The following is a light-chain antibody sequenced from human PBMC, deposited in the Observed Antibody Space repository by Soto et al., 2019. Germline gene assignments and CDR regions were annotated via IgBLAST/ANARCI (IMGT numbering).Light chain of an antibody. CDR1: RSNIGSHY. Sequence: QSVLTQPPSASGTPGQRVAISCSGSRSNIGSHYVHWYQQIPGTAPKLLIYMNDQRPSGVPDRISGSKSGTSASLAISGLRSEDEAHYFCATWDDSPGGYQVFGEGTQLTVL. CDR2: MND. J-gene: IGLJ2*01. V-gene: IGLV1-47*01. CDR3: ATWDDSPGGYQV.